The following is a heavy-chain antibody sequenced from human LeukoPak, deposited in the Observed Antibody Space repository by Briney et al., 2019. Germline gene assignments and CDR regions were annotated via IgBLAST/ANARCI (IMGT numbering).Heavy chain of an antibody. J-gene: IGHJ4*02. CDR3: ARVRHLFAGGRHSGYRGGFDY. D-gene: IGHD5-12*01. Sequence: PSETLSLTCAVSGYSISSGYYWGWIRQPPGRGLEWIGSIYHSGSTYYNPSLKSRVAISVDTYNNQFSLKLSSVPAADTAVYYCARVRHLFAGGRHSGYRGGFDYWGQGTLVTVSS. CDR2: IYHSGST. V-gene: IGHV4-38-2*01. CDR1: GYSISSGYY.